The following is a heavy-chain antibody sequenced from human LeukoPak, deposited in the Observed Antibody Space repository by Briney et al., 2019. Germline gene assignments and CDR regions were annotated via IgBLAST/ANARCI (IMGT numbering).Heavy chain of an antibody. V-gene: IGHV4-39*01. CDR1: GDSLGRSNTY. CDR2: ILHSGYT. Sequence: PSETLSLTCTVSGDSLGRSNTYWGWIRQTPGKGLEWLGTILHSGYTYNSPSLKSRVTMSVDSSKNQFSLSLSSVTAADTAVYFCARHRGGGGYHYMDVWGKGTTVIVFS. J-gene: IGHJ6*03. D-gene: IGHD2-21*01. CDR3: ARHRGGGGYHYMDV.